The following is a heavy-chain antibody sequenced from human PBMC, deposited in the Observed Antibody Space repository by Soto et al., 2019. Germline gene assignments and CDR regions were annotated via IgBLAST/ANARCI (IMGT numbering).Heavy chain of an antibody. Sequence: GASVKVSCKASGYTFTGYYMHWVRQAPGQGLEWMGWINPNSGGTNYAQKFQGRVTMTRDTSISTAYMELSRLRSDDTAVYYCAKRLIVATNYNWFDPWGQGPLVTVPS. D-gene: IGHD5-12*01. CDR2: INPNSGGT. J-gene: IGHJ5*02. CDR1: GYTFTGYY. V-gene: IGHV1-2*02. CDR3: AKRLIVATNYNWFDP.